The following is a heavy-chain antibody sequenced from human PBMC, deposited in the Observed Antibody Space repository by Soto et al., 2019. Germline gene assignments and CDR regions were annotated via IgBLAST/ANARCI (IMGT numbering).Heavy chain of an antibody. D-gene: IGHD3-10*01. Sequence: GASVKVSCKASGYTFTSYYMHWVRQAPGQGLEWMGIINPSGGSTSYAQKFQGRVTMTRDTSTSTVYMELSSLRSEDTAVDYCARVRERITMVRGVSADAFDIWG. CDR3: ARVRERITMVRGVSADAFDI. J-gene: IGHJ3*02. CDR2: INPSGGST. V-gene: IGHV1-46*03. CDR1: GYTFTSYY.